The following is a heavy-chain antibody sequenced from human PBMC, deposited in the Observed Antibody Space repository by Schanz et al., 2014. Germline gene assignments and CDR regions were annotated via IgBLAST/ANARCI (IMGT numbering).Heavy chain of an antibody. Sequence: QVQLVQSGAEVKKPGSSVKVSCTASGGTFSSYTISWIRQAPGQGLEWMGWITAYNGDTNYALKLQGRVTMTTDTSTGTAYMELRSLRSDDTALYYCARGRGFYDYWGQGTLVTVSS. D-gene: IGHD3-10*01. CDR3: ARGRGFYDY. V-gene: IGHV1-18*01. CDR1: GGTFSSYT. CDR2: ITAYNGDT. J-gene: IGHJ4*02.